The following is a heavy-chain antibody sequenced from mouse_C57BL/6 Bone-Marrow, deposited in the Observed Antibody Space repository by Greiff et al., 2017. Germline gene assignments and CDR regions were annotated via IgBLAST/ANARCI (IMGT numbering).Heavy chain of an antibody. CDR1: GYTFTSYG. D-gene: IGHD4-1*01. J-gene: IGHJ3*01. CDR2: IYPRSGNT. V-gene: IGHV1-81*01. CDR3: ARDGTPGLGRAY. Sequence: QVQLQQSGAELARPGASVKLSCKASGYTFTSYGISWVKQRTGQGLEWIGEIYPRSGNTYYNEKFKGKATLTADKSSSTAYMELRSLTSEDSAVYFCARDGTPGLGRAYWGQGTLVTVSA.